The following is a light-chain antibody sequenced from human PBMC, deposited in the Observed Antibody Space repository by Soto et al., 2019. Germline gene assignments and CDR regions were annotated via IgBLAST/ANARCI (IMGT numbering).Light chain of an antibody. Sequence: IQMTESASTLSASVGDRVTITCRASQSVGSWLVWYQQAPGKAPKLLIYDASTLESGVPSRFSGSGSGTEFTLTISSLQPDDFATYYCQQYNSYWWTFGQGTKVDIK. J-gene: IGKJ1*01. CDR1: QSVGSW. V-gene: IGKV1-5*01. CDR2: DAS. CDR3: QQYNSYWWT.